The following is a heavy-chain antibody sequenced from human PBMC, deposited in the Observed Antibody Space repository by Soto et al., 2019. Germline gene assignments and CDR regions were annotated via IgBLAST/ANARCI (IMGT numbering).Heavy chain of an antibody. V-gene: IGHV1-18*04. J-gene: IGHJ5*02. Sequence: ASVRVSCTAFGYAFTSYGISWVRQAPGQGLEWMGWISAYNGNTNYAQKLQGRVTMTTDTSTSTAYMELRSLRSDDTAVYYCARDWYCSGGRCYNCFDPWGQGTLVTVSS. CDR1: GYAFTSYG. D-gene: IGHD2-15*01. CDR3: ARDWYCSGGRCYNCFDP. CDR2: ISAYNGNT.